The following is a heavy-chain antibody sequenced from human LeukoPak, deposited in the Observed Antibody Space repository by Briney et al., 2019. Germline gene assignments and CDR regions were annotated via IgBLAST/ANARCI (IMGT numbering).Heavy chain of an antibody. V-gene: IGHV3-30*04. CDR3: ARGPFQQIVVVMYYFDY. Sequence: GRSLRLSCAASGFTFSSYAMHWVRQAPGKGLEWVAVISYDGSNKYCADSVKGRFTISRDNSKNTLYLQMNSLRAEDTAVYYCARGPFQQIVVVMYYFDYWGQGTLVTVSS. CDR1: GFTFSSYA. J-gene: IGHJ4*02. D-gene: IGHD3-22*01. CDR2: ISYDGSNK.